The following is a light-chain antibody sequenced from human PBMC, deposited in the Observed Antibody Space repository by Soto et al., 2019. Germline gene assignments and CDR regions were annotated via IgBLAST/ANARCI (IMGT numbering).Light chain of an antibody. CDR3: CSYAGSYTYVV. CDR2: EVS. CDR1: SRDFSDHNH. J-gene: IGLJ2*01. Sequence: QSALTQPASVSGSPGQSITISCTGTSRDFSDHNHVPWYQHHPGKAPKLIIYEVSNRPSGVSNRFSGSKSGNTASLTISGLQAEDEADYYCCSYAGSYTYVVFGGGTKLTVL. V-gene: IGLV2-14*01.